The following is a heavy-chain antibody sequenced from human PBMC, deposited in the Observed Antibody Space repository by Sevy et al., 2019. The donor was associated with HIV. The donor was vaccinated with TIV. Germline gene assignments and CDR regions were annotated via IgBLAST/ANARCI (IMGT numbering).Heavy chain of an antibody. V-gene: IGHV3-7*01. CDR2: INQDGNKK. CDR3: ARVGIFEGSESHFRFIDY. CDR1: GFTFSTYW. J-gene: IGHJ4*02. D-gene: IGHD3-10*01. Sequence: GGSLRLSCAASGFTFSTYWMTWVRQAPGKGLEWVANINQDGNKKNYVDSMKGRFTIARDNAKNSLYVQMNSLRAEDTAVYYCARVGIFEGSESHFRFIDYWGQGILVTVSS.